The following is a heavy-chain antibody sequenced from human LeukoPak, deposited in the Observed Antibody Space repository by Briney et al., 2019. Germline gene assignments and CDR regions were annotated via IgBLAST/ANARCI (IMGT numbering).Heavy chain of an antibody. Sequence: ASVKVSCKASGGTFSSYAISWVRQAPGQGLEWMGGISAYNGNTNYAQKFRGRVTMTTDTSTSTAYMELRSLRSDGTAVYYCARGITGSYYYYYYMDVWAKGTTVTVSS. CDR1: GGTFSSYA. D-gene: IGHD1-26*01. CDR3: ARGITGSYYYYYYMDV. V-gene: IGHV1-18*01. J-gene: IGHJ6*03. CDR2: ISAYNGNT.